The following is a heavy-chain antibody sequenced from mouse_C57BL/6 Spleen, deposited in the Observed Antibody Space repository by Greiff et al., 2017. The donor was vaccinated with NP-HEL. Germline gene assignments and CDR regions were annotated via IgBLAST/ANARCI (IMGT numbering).Heavy chain of an antibody. Sequence: VQLQQSGAELVRPGTSVKLSCKASGYTFTSYWMHWVKQRPGQGLEWIGVIDPSDSYTNYNQKFKGKATLTVDTSSSTAYMQLSSLTSEDSAVYYCAKGTGSPFAYWGQGTLVTVSA. D-gene: IGHD1-1*01. J-gene: IGHJ3*01. CDR1: GYTFTSYW. CDR3: AKGTGSPFAY. CDR2: IDPSDSYT. V-gene: IGHV1-59*01.